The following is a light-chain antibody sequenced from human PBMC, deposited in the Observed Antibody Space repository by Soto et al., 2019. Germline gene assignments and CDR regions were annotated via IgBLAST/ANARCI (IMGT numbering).Light chain of an antibody. V-gene: IGLV2-14*03. CDR2: DVN. CDR3: TSWTTSTTMI. CDR1: SSDIDAYNF. Sequence: QSALTQPASVSGSPGQSITISCTGTSSDIDAYNFVSWYQQHPGKAPKLMLYDVNIRPSGVSNRFSGSKSGNTASLTISGLEDEDEADYYCTSWTTSTTMIFGGGTKLTVL. J-gene: IGLJ2*01.